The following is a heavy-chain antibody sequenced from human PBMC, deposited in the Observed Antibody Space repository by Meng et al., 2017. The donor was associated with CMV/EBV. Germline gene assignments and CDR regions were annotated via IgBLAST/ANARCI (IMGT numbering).Heavy chain of an antibody. CDR1: GYTFTSYG. CDR2: ISAYNGNT. J-gene: IGHJ6*02. D-gene: IGHD2-2*01. V-gene: IGHV1-18*01. Sequence: SVTVSRLASGYTFTSYGISWVRQAPGQGLEWMGWISAYNGNTNYAQKLQGRVTMTTDTSTSTAYVELRSLRSDDTAVYHCASCVSTSCYYYYGMDVWGQGTTVTVSS. CDR3: ASCVSTSCYYYYGMDV.